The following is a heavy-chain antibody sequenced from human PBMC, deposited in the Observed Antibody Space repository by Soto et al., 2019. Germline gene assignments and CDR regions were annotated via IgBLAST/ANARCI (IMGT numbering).Heavy chain of an antibody. D-gene: IGHD5-18*01. J-gene: IGHJ4*02. V-gene: IGHV3-15*07. CDR2: IKSKTDGGTT. Sequence: GGSLRLSCAASGFTFSNAWMNWVRQAPGKGLEWVGRIKSKTDGGTTDYAAPVKGRFTISRDDSKNTLYLQMNSLKTEDTAVYYCHGGIQLWPPFDYWGQGTLVTVSS. CDR3: HGGIQLWPPFDY. CDR1: GFTFSNAW.